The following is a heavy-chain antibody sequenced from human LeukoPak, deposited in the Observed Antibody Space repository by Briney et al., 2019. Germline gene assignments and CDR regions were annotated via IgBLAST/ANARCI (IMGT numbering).Heavy chain of an antibody. V-gene: IGHV3-23*01. J-gene: IGHJ6*03. Sequence: GGSLRLSCTASGFTFSSYAMSWVRQAPGKGLEWVSAISGSGGSTYYADSVKGRFTISRDNSKNTLYLQMNSLRAEDTAVYYCAKRRGLELLYYYYMDVWGKGTTVTISS. CDR3: AKRRGLELLYYYYMDV. CDR2: ISGSGGST. CDR1: GFTFSSYA. D-gene: IGHD1-7*01.